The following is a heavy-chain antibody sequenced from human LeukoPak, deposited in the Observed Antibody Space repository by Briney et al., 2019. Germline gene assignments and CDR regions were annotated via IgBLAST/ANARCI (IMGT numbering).Heavy chain of an antibody. J-gene: IGHJ4*02. CDR1: GGSISSYY. Sequence: SETLSLTCTVSGGSISSYYWSWIRQPPGKGLEWIGYIYYSGSTNYNPSLKSRVTISVDTSKNQFSLKLSSVTAADTAVYYCARAEEERGYSGYGRFDYWGQGTLVTVSS. CDR2: IYYSGST. D-gene: IGHD5-12*01. V-gene: IGHV4-59*01. CDR3: ARAEEERGYSGYGRFDY.